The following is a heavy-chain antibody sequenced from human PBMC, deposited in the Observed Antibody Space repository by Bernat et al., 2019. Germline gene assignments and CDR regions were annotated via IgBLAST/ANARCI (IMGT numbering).Heavy chain of an antibody. Sequence: QLQLQESGPGLVKPSETLSLTCTVSGGSISSSSYYWGWIRQPPGKGLEWIGSVYYRGSTYYNPSLKSRVTISVDTSKNQFSLKLSSVTAADTAVYYCARQPDTANFDYWGQGTLVTVSS. CDR1: GGSISSSSYY. D-gene: IGHD5-18*01. J-gene: IGHJ4*02. CDR3: ARQPDTANFDY. V-gene: IGHV4-39*01. CDR2: VYYRGST.